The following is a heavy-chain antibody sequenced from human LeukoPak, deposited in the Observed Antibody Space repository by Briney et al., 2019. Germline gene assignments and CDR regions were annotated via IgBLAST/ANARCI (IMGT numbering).Heavy chain of an antibody. CDR1: GFTFSSYE. D-gene: IGHD5-18*01. CDR3: ARGDTAMVDYYYYMDV. Sequence: GGSLRLSCAAPGFTFSSYEMNWVRQAPGKGLEWVSHISSSGSIIYYADSVKGRFTISRDNAKNSLYLQMNSLRAEDMAVYYCARGDTAMVDYYYYMDVWGKGTTVTISS. CDR2: ISSSGSII. J-gene: IGHJ6*03. V-gene: IGHV3-48*03.